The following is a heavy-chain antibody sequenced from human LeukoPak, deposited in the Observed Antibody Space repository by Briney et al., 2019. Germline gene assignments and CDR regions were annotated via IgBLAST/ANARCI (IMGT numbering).Heavy chain of an antibody. CDR1: GGSISGSTYH. V-gene: IGHV4-39*01. Sequence: SETLSLTCTVSGGSISGSTYHWGWIRQPPGKGLEWIGSINYSGATYYNPSLESRVTISVDTSQNQFSLKVSPVTAADTAVYYCARRRGYSYGYNYYYGMDVRGQGTTVTVSS. CDR2: INYSGAT. D-gene: IGHD5-18*01. J-gene: IGHJ6*02. CDR3: ARRRGYSYGYNYYYGMDV.